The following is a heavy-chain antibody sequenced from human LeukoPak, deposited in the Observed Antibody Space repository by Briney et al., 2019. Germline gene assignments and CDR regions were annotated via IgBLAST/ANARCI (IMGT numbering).Heavy chain of an antibody. D-gene: IGHD3-22*01. V-gene: IGHV4-39*07. CDR2: IYYSGST. Sequence: SETLSLTCTVSGGSISSSSYYWGWIRQPPGKGLEWIGSIYYSGSTYYNPSLKSRVTISVDTSKNQFSLNLNSVTAADTAVYYCARAPHFFDTSGSRYYFDYWGQGALVTVSS. J-gene: IGHJ4*02. CDR3: ARAPHFFDTSGSRYYFDY. CDR1: GGSISSSSYY.